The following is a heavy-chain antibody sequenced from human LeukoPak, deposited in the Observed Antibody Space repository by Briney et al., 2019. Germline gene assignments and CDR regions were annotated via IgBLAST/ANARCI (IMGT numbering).Heavy chain of an antibody. CDR2: ISAYNGNT. D-gene: IGHD6-19*01. J-gene: IGHJ4*02. V-gene: IGHV1-18*01. CDR1: GYTFTTYG. Sequence: ASVKVSCKASGYTFTTYGISWVRQAPGQGLEWLGWISAYNGNTNNAQKLQGRVTMTTDTSTSTAYMELRSLRSDDTAVYYCARAGLKQWLARADYWGQGTLVTVSS. CDR3: ARAGLKQWLARADY.